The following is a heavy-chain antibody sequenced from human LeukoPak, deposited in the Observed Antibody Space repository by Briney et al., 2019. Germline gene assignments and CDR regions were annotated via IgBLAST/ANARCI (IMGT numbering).Heavy chain of an antibody. D-gene: IGHD3-22*01. Sequence: KASDTLSLTCTVSGGSITRNSCYWAWIRQPPGKGLEWIASIYYTGSTYYNPSLKSRITISLDISKNQFSLKLSSVTASDTATYYCARREGYFDYWGQGALVTVSS. CDR2: IYYTGST. CDR1: GGSITRNSCY. J-gene: IGHJ4*02. V-gene: IGHV4-39*01. CDR3: ARREGYFDY.